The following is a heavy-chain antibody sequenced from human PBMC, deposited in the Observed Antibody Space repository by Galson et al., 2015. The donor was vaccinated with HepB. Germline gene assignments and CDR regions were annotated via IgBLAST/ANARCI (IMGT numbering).Heavy chain of an antibody. J-gene: IGHJ5*02. V-gene: IGHV3-11*01. CDR3: AKAAAWFDP. Sequence: SLRLSCAVSGFSFSDFYMTWIRQAPGKGLEWISYISGSGTTTYYADSLKGRFTVSRDNAKKSLYLQMNSLRAEDTAVYYCAKAAAWFDPLGQGTLVTVSS. CDR2: ISGSGTTT. CDR1: GFSFSDFY. D-gene: IGHD6-25*01.